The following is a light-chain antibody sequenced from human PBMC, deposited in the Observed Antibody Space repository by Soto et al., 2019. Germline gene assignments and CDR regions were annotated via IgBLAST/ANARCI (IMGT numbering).Light chain of an antibody. CDR3: QQSYTTPRT. V-gene: IGKV1-39*01. Sequence: DIQMTQSPSSLFASVGDRVTITCRASQSITNYLNWYQQKPGKAPNLLIYAASNLQSGVPSRFSGSGSGTDFTLTISSLQPEDFATYYCQQSYTTPRTFGQGTRVEIK. J-gene: IGKJ1*01. CDR1: QSITNY. CDR2: AAS.